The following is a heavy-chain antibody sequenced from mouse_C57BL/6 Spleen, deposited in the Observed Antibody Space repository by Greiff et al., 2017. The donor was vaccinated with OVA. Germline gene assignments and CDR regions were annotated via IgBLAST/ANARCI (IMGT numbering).Heavy chain of an antibody. CDR2: INPSSGYT. CDR3: ARYDYDDAMDY. J-gene: IGHJ4*01. D-gene: IGHD2-4*01. V-gene: IGHV1-4*01. CDR1: GYTFTSYT. Sequence: VQLMESGAELARPGASVKMSCKASGYTFTSYTMHWVKQRPGQGLEWIGYINPSSGYTKYNQKFKDKATLTADKSSSTAYMQLSSLTSEDSAVYYCARYDYDDAMDYWGQGTSVTVSS.